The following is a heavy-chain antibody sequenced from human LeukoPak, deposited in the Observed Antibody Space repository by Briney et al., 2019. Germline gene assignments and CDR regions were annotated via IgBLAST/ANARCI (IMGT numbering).Heavy chain of an antibody. D-gene: IGHD3-10*01. CDR1: GYXFTSYW. J-gene: IGHJ4*02. V-gene: IGHV5-51*01. CDR3: ARQHGSGSYYSRAIDY. CDR2: IYPGDSDT. Sequence: GESLKISCNGSGYXFTSYWIGWVRRMPGKGLEWMGIIYPGDSDTRYSPSFQGQVTISADKSINTAYPQWSSLKASDTAMYYCARQHGSGSYYSRAIDYWGQGTLVTVSS.